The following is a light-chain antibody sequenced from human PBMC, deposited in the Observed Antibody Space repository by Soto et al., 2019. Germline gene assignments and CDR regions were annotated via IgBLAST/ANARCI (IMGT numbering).Light chain of an antibody. CDR3: QQLNSYPPEIT. Sequence: DIQLTQSPSFLSASVGDRVTMTCRAGQGISSYLAWYQQKPGKAPKLRIYAASTLQSGVPSRFSGSGSGTEFTLTISSLQPEDFATYYCQQLNSYPPEITFGQGTRLEI. V-gene: IGKV1-9*01. CDR1: QGISSY. CDR2: AAS. J-gene: IGKJ5*01.